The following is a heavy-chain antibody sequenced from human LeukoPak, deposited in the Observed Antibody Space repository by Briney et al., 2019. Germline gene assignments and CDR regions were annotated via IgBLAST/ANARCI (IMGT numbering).Heavy chain of an antibody. CDR2: ISSSSSYI. V-gene: IGHV3-21*01. CDR1: GFTFSSYS. J-gene: IGHJ4*02. CDR3: ARGIMMSYHAGIVVVPFFDY. D-gene: IGHD3-22*01. Sequence: GGSLRLSCAASGFTFSSYSMNWVRQAPGKGLEWVSSISSSSSYIYYADSVKGRFTISRDNAKNSLYLQMNSLRAEDTAVYYCARGIMMSYHAGIVVVPFFDYWGQGTLVTVSS.